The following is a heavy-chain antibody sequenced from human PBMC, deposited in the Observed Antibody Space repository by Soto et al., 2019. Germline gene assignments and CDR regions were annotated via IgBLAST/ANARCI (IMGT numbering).Heavy chain of an antibody. Sequence: GGPLRLSCAAPGLSLSNSAIPWARQSLGKGLERVDVISYDGNDKYYAASVKGRFTNYRDNSKNTLYLQMTSLRDEDTAIYYCGRALFCTSTIFYLRVSVLGMDLFGQATKVPLSS. CDR3: GRALFCTSTIFYLRVSVLGMDL. CDR2: ISYDGNDK. CDR1: GLSLSNSA. D-gene: IGHD2-2*01. J-gene: IGHJ6*02. V-gene: IGHV3-30-3*01.